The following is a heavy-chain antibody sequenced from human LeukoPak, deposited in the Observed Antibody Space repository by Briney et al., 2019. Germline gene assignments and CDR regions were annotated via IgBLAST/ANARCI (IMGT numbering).Heavy chain of an antibody. Sequence: GSLTLSCATSGFSFSIYFMNWVRQAPGKGLEWVSSISRTSEYIHYADSLRGRLAISSDNDKNAVYLQINSLRAENTAVNFWAGGGDFDYWGQGILVSLSA. CDR2: ISRTSEYI. J-gene: IGHJ4*02. D-gene: IGHD3-16*01. V-gene: IGHV3-21*01. CDR1: GFSFSIYF. CDR3: AGGGDFDY.